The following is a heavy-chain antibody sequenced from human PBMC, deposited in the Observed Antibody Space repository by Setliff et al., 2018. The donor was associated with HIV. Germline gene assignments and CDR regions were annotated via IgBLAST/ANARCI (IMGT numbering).Heavy chain of an antibody. CDR2: IYYSGST. CDR1: GGSISSYY. Sequence: ETLSLTCTVSGGSISSYYWSWIRQPPGKGLEWIGYIYYSGSTNYNPSLKSRVTISVDTSENQFSLKLNSVTAADTAVYYCARYYYDRSGSSAPYYFMDVWGKGTTVTVSS. D-gene: IGHD3-22*01. J-gene: IGHJ6*03. V-gene: IGHV4-59*12. CDR3: ARYYYDRSGSSAPYYFMDV.